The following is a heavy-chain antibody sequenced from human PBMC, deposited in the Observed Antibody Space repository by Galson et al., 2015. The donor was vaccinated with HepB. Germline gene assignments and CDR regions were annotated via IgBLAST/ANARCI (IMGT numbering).Heavy chain of an antibody. CDR3: ARDISGDLDY. CDR2: ISSSSSYI. Sequence: SLRLSCAASGFTFSSYSMNWVRQAPGKGLEWVSYISSSSSYIYYADSLKGRFTISRDNAKSSLYLQMNSLRADDTAVYYCARDISGDLDYWGQGALVTVSS. D-gene: IGHD2-21*01. CDR1: GFTFSSYS. J-gene: IGHJ4*02. V-gene: IGHV3-21*01.